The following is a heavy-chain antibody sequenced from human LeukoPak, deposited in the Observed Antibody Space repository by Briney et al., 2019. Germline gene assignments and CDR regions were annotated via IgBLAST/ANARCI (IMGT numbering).Heavy chain of an antibody. J-gene: IGHJ4*02. CDR3: AKNYGDYEDVFDY. Sequence: GGSLRLSCAASGFTFSSYAMNWVRQAPGKGLEWVSGISGSASSTYYADSMKGRFTIARDNSKNTLYLQMNSLRAEDTAVYYCAKNYGDYEDVFDYWGQGTLVAVSS. CDR2: ISGSASST. D-gene: IGHD4-17*01. V-gene: IGHV3-23*01. CDR1: GFTFSSYA.